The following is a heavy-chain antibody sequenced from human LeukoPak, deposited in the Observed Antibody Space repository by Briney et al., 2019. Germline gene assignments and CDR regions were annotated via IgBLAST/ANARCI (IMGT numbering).Heavy chain of an antibody. CDR2: INPNSGGT. D-gene: IGHD4-17*01. J-gene: IGHJ3*02. CDR1: GYTFTGYY. V-gene: IGHV1-2*02. Sequence: ASVKVSCKASGYTFTGYYMHWVRQAPGQGLEWMGWINPNSGGTNYAQKFQGRVTMTRDSSISTAYMELSRLRSDDTAVYFCATSSLIYGDYEAFDIWGRGTLITVSS. CDR3: ATSSLIYGDYEAFDI.